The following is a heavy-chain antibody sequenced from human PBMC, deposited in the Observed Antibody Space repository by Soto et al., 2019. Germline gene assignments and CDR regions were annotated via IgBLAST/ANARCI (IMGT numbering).Heavy chain of an antibody. J-gene: IGHJ4*02. V-gene: IGHV3-15*01. Sequence: GGSLRLSCVVSGFTFSNTWMSWIRQTPGKGLEWVGRLKTKTDGGTTDYAAPVKGRFTISRDDSRNTLYLQMNSLKAEDTAAYYCATSPGYFDFWGQGTLVTVSS. CDR2: LKTKTDGGTT. CDR1: GFTFSNTW. CDR3: ATSPGYFDF.